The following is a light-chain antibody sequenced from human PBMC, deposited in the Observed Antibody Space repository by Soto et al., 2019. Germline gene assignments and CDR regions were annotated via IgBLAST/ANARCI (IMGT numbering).Light chain of an antibody. V-gene: IGKV1-39*01. Sequence: DIQMTQSPSSLSASVGDRVTITCRASQSISNFLHGYQQKPGKAPKLLIYAASSLQSGVPSRFSGSGSGTDVTLTISCLQPEDFATYYCQQSYSTPWTFGQGTKVEIK. J-gene: IGKJ1*01. CDR2: AAS. CDR3: QQSYSTPWT. CDR1: QSISNF.